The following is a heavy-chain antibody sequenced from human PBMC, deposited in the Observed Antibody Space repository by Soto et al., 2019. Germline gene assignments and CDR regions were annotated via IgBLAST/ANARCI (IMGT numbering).Heavy chain of an antibody. CDR1: GGSIGSAGYY. Sequence: QVQLQESGPGLMKPSQTLSLTCSVSGGSIGSAGYYWNWIRQHPGKGLEWIGYIYSGGTTYYNPSLKSRVTVSLDTSKNHFSLKLSSVTDADTAMYYCARDRGYCGGGSCYRFDPWGQGTLVTVSS. CDR2: IYSGGTT. J-gene: IGHJ5*02. D-gene: IGHD2-15*01. CDR3: ARDRGYCGGGSCYRFDP. V-gene: IGHV4-31*03.